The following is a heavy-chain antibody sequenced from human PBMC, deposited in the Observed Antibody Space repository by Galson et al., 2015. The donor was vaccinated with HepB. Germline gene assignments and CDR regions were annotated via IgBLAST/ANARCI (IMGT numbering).Heavy chain of an antibody. J-gene: IGHJ4*02. CDR1: GYTFTSYA. CDR2: INTNTGNP. Sequence: SVKVSCKASGYTFTSYAMNWVRQAPGQGLEWMGWINTNTGNPTYAQGFTGRFVFSLDTSVSTACLQISSLKAEDTAVYYCARSYYDSSGYYRFLDYWGQGTLVTVSS. CDR3: ARSYYDSSGYYRFLDY. D-gene: IGHD3-22*01. V-gene: IGHV7-4-1*02.